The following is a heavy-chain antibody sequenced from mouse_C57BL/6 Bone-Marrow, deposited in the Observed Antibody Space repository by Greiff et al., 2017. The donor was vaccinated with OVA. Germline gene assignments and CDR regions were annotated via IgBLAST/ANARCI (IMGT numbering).Heavy chain of an antibody. J-gene: IGHJ1*03. D-gene: IGHD1-1*01. V-gene: IGHV1-55*01. CDR3: AREWVLTTVVEYFDD. Sequence: QVQLQQPGAELVKPGASVKMSCKASGYTFTSYWITWVKQRPGQGLEWIGDIYPGSGSTNYNEKFKSKAKLTVDTSSSTAYMQLRSLTSEDSAVYYCAREWVLTTVVEYFDDWGKGTTVTVSA. CDR2: IYPGSGST. CDR1: GYTFTSYW.